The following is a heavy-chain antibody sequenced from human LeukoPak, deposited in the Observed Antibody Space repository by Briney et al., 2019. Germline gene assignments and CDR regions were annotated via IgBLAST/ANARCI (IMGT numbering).Heavy chain of an antibody. J-gene: IGHJ6*02. CDR1: GFTFSSYS. CDR3: ARDSRWCSSTSCHIGYGMDV. CDR2: ISSSSSYI. D-gene: IGHD2-2*02. Sequence: GGSLRLSCAASGFTFSSYSMNWVRQAPGKGLEWVSSISSSSSYIYYADSVKGRFTISRDNANNSLYLKMNSLRAEDTAVYYCARDSRWCSSTSCHIGYGMDVWGQGTTVTVSS. V-gene: IGHV3-21*01.